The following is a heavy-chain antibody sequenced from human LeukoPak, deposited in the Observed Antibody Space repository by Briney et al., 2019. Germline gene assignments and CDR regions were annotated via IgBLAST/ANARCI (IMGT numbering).Heavy chain of an antibody. Sequence: GGSLRLSCVVSGFTFSESWMSWVRQAPGKGLGWVASLNLDGSDKYYVDSVKGRFTISRDNAKNSLYLQMDSLRVEDTAVYYCAKGKRNPDYWGQGTLVTVSS. CDR1: GFTFSESW. CDR2: LNLDGSDK. D-gene: IGHD1-14*01. V-gene: IGHV3-7*03. CDR3: AKGKRNPDY. J-gene: IGHJ4*02.